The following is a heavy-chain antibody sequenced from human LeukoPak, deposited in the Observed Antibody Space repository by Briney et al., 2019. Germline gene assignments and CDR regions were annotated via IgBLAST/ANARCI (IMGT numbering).Heavy chain of an antibody. Sequence: GGSLRLSCAASRFSFVNYGMSWVRQAPGKGLEWVSASGVADATTYYADSVRGRFTVSRDNSKNTLYLQMNSLRAEDTAVYYCAKDTAISGSHRTLGFDYWGQGTLVIVSS. CDR3: AKDTAISGSHRTLGFDY. J-gene: IGHJ4*02. CDR2: SGVADATT. D-gene: IGHD2-21*02. V-gene: IGHV3-23*01. CDR1: RFSFVNYG.